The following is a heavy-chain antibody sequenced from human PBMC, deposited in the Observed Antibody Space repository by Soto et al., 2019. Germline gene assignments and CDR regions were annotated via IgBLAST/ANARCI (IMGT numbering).Heavy chain of an antibody. Sequence: GGSLRLSCAASGFTFSSYAMSWVRQAPGKGLEWVSAISGSGGSTYYADSVKGRFTISRDNSKNTLYLQMYSLRAEDTAVYYCAKGGYCSSTSCPEGIGAFDIWGQGTMVTVSS. D-gene: IGHD2-2*01. CDR3: AKGGYCSSTSCPEGIGAFDI. CDR1: GFTFSSYA. V-gene: IGHV3-23*01. J-gene: IGHJ3*02. CDR2: ISGSGGST.